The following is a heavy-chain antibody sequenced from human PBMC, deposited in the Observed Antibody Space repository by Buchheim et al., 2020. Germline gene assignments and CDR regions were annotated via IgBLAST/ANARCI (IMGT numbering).Heavy chain of an antibody. D-gene: IGHD5-12*01. V-gene: IGHV3-30*01. CDR3: ARARLDSKAFDP. Sequence: QVQLVESGGGVVQPGRSLRLSCAASGFTFSGYAMHWVRQAPGKGLEWVAVISYDGSNKYYADSVKGRFTISRDNSKNTLYLQMNSLRAEDTAVYYCARARLDSKAFDPWGQGTL. CDR2: ISYDGSNK. CDR1: GFTFSGYA. J-gene: IGHJ5*02.